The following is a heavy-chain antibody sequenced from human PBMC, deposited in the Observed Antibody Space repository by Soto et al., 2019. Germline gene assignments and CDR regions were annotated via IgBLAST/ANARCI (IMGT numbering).Heavy chain of an antibody. CDR3: AREAGWQRMVPYD. Sequence: QVQLVQSGTEVKKPGASVKVSCKAFGYTFTSYGFSWVRQVPGQGLEWLGWISAFNGDTKYAQTMTGRLTVTTDTSTTSVHMELRSLTPDDTAVYYCAREAGWQRMVPYDWGQGTLVTVSS. CDR1: GYTFTSYG. J-gene: IGHJ4*02. V-gene: IGHV1-18*04. CDR2: ISAFNGDT. D-gene: IGHD6-25*01.